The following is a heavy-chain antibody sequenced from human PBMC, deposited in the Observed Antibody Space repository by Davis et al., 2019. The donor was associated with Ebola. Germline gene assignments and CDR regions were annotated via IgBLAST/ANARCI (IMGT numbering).Heavy chain of an antibody. CDR3: ARDRGGDGYKTLYFDYGMDV. Sequence: AASVKVSCKASGGTFSSYAISWVRQAPGQGLEWMGGIIPIFGTANYAQKFQGRVTITADESTSTAYMELSSLRSEDTAVYYCARDRGGDGYKTLYFDYGMDVWGQGTTVTVSS. CDR1: GGTFSSYA. CDR2: IIPIFGTA. J-gene: IGHJ6*02. D-gene: IGHD5-24*01. V-gene: IGHV1-69*13.